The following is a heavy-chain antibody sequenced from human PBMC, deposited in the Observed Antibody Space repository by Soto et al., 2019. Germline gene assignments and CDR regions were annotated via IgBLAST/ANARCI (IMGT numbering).Heavy chain of an antibody. V-gene: IGHV5-51*01. CDR1: GYSFTSYW. CDR3: ERHKTAGYYYHGMDV. D-gene: IGHD6-25*01. Sequence: AETLKISCKGSGYSFTSYWIGWVRQMPGKGLEWMGIIYPGDSDTRYSPSFQGQVTISADKSISTAYLQWSSLKASDTAMYYCERHKTAGYYYHGMDVWGQGTTVTVSS. J-gene: IGHJ6*01. CDR2: IYPGDSDT.